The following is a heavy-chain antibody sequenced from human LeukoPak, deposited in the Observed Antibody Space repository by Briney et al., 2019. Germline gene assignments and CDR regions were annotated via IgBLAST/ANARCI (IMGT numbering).Heavy chain of an antibody. Sequence: GGSLRLSCAASGFTFSSYAMHWVRQAPGKGLEWVALISYDGSNKYYADSVKGRFTISRDNSKNTLYLQMNSLRAEDTAVYYCARGGVYSSGSYYLYYFDYWGQGTLVTVSS. CDR3: ARGGVYSSGSYYLYYFDY. J-gene: IGHJ4*02. D-gene: IGHD6-19*01. V-gene: IGHV3-30-3*01. CDR2: ISYDGSNK. CDR1: GFTFSSYA.